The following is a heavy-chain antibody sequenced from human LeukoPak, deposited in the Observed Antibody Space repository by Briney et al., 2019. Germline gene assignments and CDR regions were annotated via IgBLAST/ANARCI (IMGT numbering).Heavy chain of an antibody. CDR1: GGSISSGDYY. Sequence: SQTLSLTCTVSGGSISSGDYYWSWIRQPPGKGLVWIGYIYYSGSTYYNPSLKSRVTISVDTSKNQFSLKLSSVTAADTAVYYCAREYCSGGSCYLPVWGQGTLVTVSS. CDR3: AREYCSGGSCYLPV. CDR2: IYYSGST. V-gene: IGHV4-30-4*08. D-gene: IGHD2-15*01. J-gene: IGHJ4*02.